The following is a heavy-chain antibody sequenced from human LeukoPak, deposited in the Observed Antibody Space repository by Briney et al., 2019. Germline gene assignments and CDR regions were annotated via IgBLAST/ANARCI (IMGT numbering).Heavy chain of an antibody. CDR3: ARSLGDYYYYYGMDV. CDR2: IYYSGST. V-gene: IGHV4-31*03. J-gene: IGHJ6*02. Sequence: KPSETLSLTCTVSGGSISSGGYYWSWIRQHPGKGLEWIGYIYYSGSTYYNPSLKSRVTISVDTSKNQFSLKLSSVTAADTAVYYCARSLGDYYYYYGMDVWGQGTTVTVSS. CDR1: GGSISSGGYY.